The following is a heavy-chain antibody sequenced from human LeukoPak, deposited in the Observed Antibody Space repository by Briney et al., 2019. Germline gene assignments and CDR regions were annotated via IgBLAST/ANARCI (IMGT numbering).Heavy chain of an antibody. Sequence: GRSLRLSCAASGFTFSSYAIHWVRQAPGKGLEWVAVISDDGSSKYYADSVKGRFTISRDNSKNTLYLQMNSLRAEDTAVYFCARERLAATGTGWFEPWGQGTLVTVSS. CDR3: ARERLAATGTGWFEP. J-gene: IGHJ5*02. D-gene: IGHD6-13*01. CDR1: GFTFSSYA. CDR2: ISDDGSSK. V-gene: IGHV3-30*04.